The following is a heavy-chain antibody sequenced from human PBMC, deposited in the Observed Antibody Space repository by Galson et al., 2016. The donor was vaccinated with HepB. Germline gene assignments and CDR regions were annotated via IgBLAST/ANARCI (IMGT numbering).Heavy chain of an antibody. J-gene: IGHJ6*02. CDR3: TRAGMSSSWPYALDV. CDR1: GFTFNSYW. V-gene: IGHV3-7*03. D-gene: IGHD6-13*01. CDR2: IKEDGSEK. Sequence: SLRLSCAASGFTFNSYWMSWVRQAPGKGLEWVANIKEDGSEKKYVDSVKGRFTLSRHNAKNSLYLQMNSLRAEDTAVYYCTRAGMSSSWPYALDVWGQGTTVTVSS.